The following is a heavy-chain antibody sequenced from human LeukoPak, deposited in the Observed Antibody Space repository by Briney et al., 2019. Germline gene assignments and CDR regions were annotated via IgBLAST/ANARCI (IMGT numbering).Heavy chain of an antibody. V-gene: IGHV3-7*02. CDR1: GFTFSSYW. D-gene: IGHD6-19*01. CDR2: IKQDGSEK. J-gene: IGHJ3*02. CDR3: ARPETQYSSGLDGFDI. Sequence: GGSLRLSCAASGFTFSSYWMSWVRQAPGKGLEWVANIKQDGSEKYYVDSVKGRFTISRDNAKNSLYLQMNSLRAEDTAVYYCARPETQYSSGLDGFDIWGQGTMVTVSS.